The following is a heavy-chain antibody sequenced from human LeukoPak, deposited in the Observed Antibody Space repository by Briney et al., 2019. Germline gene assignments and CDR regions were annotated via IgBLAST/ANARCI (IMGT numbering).Heavy chain of an antibody. V-gene: IGHV4-59*08. CDR3: AIHQPHSYGYAYFVY. Sequence: SETLSLTCAVSGGSISGSYWSCIRHPPRRGLEWIGYMYYSGSSNYNPSLNSRVTTSVDTSKKQFSLKLSSVTAADTAVYYFAIHQPHSYGYAYFVYWGQGTPVRVSS. J-gene: IGHJ4*02. CDR1: GGSISGSY. D-gene: IGHD5-18*01. CDR2: MYYSGSS.